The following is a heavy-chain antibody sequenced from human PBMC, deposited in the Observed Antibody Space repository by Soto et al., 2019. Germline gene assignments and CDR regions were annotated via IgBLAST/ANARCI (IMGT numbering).Heavy chain of an antibody. J-gene: IGHJ4*02. V-gene: IGHV3-21*01. Sequence: SLRLSCAASGFTFSSYSMNWVRQAPGKGLEWVSSISSSSSYIYYADSVKGRFTISRDNAKNSLYLQMNSLRAEDTALYYCATGEYYYDSSGYYYCWGQGTLVTVSS. D-gene: IGHD3-22*01. CDR3: ATGEYYYDSSGYYYC. CDR2: ISSSSSYI. CDR1: GFTFSSYS.